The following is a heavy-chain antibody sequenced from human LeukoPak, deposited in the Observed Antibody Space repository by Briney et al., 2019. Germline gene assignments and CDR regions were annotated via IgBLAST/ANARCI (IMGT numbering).Heavy chain of an antibody. D-gene: IGHD5-18*01. J-gene: IGHJ4*02. CDR3: ARGGRGYSYGFDN. V-gene: IGHV1-3*01. CDR2: INAGNGNT. CDR1: GYTFTTYA. Sequence: ASVKVSCKASGYTFTTYAMHWVRQAPGQRLEWMGWINAGNGNTKYSQKFQARVTITRDTSASTAYMELSSLRSEDTAVYYCARGGRGYSYGFDNWGQGTLVTVSS.